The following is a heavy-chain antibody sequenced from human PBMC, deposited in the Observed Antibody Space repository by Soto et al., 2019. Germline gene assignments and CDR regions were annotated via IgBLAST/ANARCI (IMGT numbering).Heavy chain of an antibody. CDR2: ISGSGGST. CDR3: AKAARLGLRGYYFDY. J-gene: IGHJ4*02. Sequence: GGSLRLSCAASGFTFSSYAMSWVHQAPGKGLEWVSAISGSGGSTYYADSVKGRFTISRDNSKNTLYLQMNSLRAEDTAVYYCAKAARLGLRGYYFDYWGQGTLVTVSS. CDR1: GFTFSSYA. V-gene: IGHV3-23*01. D-gene: IGHD6-6*01.